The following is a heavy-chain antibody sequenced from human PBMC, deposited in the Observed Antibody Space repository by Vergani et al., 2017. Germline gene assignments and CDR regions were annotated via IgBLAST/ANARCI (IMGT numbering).Heavy chain of an antibody. CDR1: GGSISIVSYY. CDR2: LYYSGST. Sequence: QLQLQESGPGLVKPSETLSLTCTVSGGSISIVSYYWAWIRQPPGKGLEWIGSLYYSGSTYSNPSLKSRVTISVDTSKNQFSLKLSSVTAADTAVYYCARGNCGVNCPKYNWLAPWGRGILVTVSS. J-gene: IGHJ5*02. V-gene: IGHV4-39*01. CDR3: ARGNCGVNCPKYNWLAP. D-gene: IGHD2-21*01.